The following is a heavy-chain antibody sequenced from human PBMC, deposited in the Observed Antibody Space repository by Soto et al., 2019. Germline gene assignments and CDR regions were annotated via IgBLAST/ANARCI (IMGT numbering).Heavy chain of an antibody. Sequence: LVQSGPEVRKPGASVKVSCKASGYIFSNFGISWVRQAPGQGLEWMGWISGYNDNTNYAQKFQGRVRMTTDISTITAYMELTTLRSEDTAVYYCAKDASSWFYYYYGMDVWGQGTTVTVSS. CDR3: AKDASSWFYYYYGMDV. CDR2: ISGYNDNT. J-gene: IGHJ6*02. D-gene: IGHD2-2*01. CDR1: GYIFSNFG. V-gene: IGHV1-18*01.